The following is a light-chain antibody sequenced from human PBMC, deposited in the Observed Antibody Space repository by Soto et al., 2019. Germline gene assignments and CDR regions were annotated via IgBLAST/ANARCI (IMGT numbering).Light chain of an antibody. J-gene: IGKJ4*01. Sequence: IVMTQSPATLPVSPGERATLSCRASQSVSSNLAWYQQKPGQAPRLLIYGASTRATGIPARFSGSGSGTEFTLTISGLQSEDFAVYYCQQYDNLPLTFGGGTKVEIK. CDR3: QQYDNLPLT. CDR1: QSVSSN. V-gene: IGKV3-15*01. CDR2: GAS.